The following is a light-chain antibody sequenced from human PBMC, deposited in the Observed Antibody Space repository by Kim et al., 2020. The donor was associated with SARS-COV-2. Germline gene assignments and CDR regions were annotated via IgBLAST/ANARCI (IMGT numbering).Light chain of an antibody. CDR1: SIGAKS. Sequence: SYELTQPLSESVALGQTARITCGGSSIGAKSVHWYQQKPGQAPVLVIYRDRNRPSGIPERFSGPNSGNTATLTISRAQAGDEADYYCHVWDSNTAVFGGGTQLTVL. CDR3: HVWDSNTAV. V-gene: IGLV3-9*01. CDR2: RDR. J-gene: IGLJ3*02.